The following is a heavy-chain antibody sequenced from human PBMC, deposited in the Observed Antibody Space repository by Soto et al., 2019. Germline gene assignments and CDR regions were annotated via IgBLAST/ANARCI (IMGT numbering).Heavy chain of an antibody. Sequence: PSETLSLTCTVSGGSISNYYWGWIRQPPGKGLEWIGRINHSGNTNYNPSLKSRVTISVDTSKNQFSLKLSSVTAADTAVYYCARDGGIVGATSDYYYGMDVWGQGTTVTVSS. D-gene: IGHD1-26*01. CDR3: ARDGGIVGATSDYYYGMDV. CDR2: INHSGNT. V-gene: IGHV4-34*01. J-gene: IGHJ6*02. CDR1: GGSISNYY.